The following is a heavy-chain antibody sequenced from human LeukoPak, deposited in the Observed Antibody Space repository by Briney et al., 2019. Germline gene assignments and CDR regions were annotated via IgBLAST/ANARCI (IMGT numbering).Heavy chain of an antibody. CDR1: GGSINSGGYY. CDR2: IYYSGST. Sequence: PSQTLSLTCTVSGGSINSGGYYWSWIRQHPGKGLEWIGYIYYSGSTYYNPSLKSRVTISVDTSKNQFSLKLSSVTAADTAVYYCARGSVQYWFDPWGQGTTVTVSS. J-gene: IGHJ5*01. CDR3: ARGSVQYWFDP. V-gene: IGHV4-31*03.